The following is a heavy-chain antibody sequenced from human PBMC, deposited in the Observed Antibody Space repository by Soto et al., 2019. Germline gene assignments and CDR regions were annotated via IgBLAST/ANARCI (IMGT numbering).Heavy chain of an antibody. Sequence: PGESLKISCKGSGYSFTSDWIAWVRQMPGKGLEWMGMIYPGDSDTRYSPSFQGQVTISADKSISTAYLQWSTLKASDSAMYYCARWYSSSWYYFDYWGQGTLVTVSS. J-gene: IGHJ4*02. D-gene: IGHD6-13*01. V-gene: IGHV5-51*01. CDR1: GYSFTSDW. CDR3: ARWYSSSWYYFDY. CDR2: IYPGDSDT.